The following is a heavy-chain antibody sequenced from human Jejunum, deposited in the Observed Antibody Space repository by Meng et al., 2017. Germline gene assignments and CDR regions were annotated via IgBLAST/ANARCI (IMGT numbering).Heavy chain of an antibody. CDR1: GGTVSRAGYQ. V-gene: IGHV4-61*08. CDR3: ARDHMGSLDY. D-gene: IGHD1-26*01. CDR2: AST. Sequence: QVQLQESGPGRVGPSGTLSLICTVSGGTVSRAGYQWGWIRQPPGKGLEWIGYASTNYNPSLKSRVTISLDTSRNQFSLSLSSVTAADTAVYYCARDHMGSLDYWGQGILVTVSS. J-gene: IGHJ4*02.